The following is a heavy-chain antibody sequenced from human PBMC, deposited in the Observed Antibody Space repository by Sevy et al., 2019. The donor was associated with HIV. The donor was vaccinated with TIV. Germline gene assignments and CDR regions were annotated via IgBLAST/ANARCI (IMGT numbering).Heavy chain of an antibody. Sequence: GGSLRLSSAASGFAFYDYSMSWIRQAPGKGLEWVATLSFGCGKINHADSVKGRFTISRDNSKNSFYLQMDNLRVKDTALYYCAREGCTRPHDYWGQGTRVTVSS. CDR1: GFAFYDYS. J-gene: IGHJ4*02. CDR3: AREGCTRPHDY. CDR2: LSFGCGKI. V-gene: IGHV3-23*01. D-gene: IGHD2-8*01.